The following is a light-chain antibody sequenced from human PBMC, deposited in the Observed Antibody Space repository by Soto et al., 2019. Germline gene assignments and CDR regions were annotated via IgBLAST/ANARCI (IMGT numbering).Light chain of an antibody. Sequence: QSVLTRPACVSGSPGHSITISCTGTSSDIGSYNYVAWYQQFPGKTPKLIIYEVRNRPSGVSFRFSGSKSGNTASLTISGLQAEDEADYYCISYRGSDTSYVFGTGTKVTV. CDR3: ISYRGSDTSYV. J-gene: IGLJ1*01. CDR1: SSDIGSYNY. V-gene: IGLV2-14*01. CDR2: EVR.